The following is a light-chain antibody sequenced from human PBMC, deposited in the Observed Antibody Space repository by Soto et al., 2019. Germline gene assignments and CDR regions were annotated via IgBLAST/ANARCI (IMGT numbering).Light chain of an antibody. J-gene: IGLJ1*01. Sequence: QSGLSQPASVSLSPAQSVTISCTGTSSDVGGYNYVSWYQQHPGKAPKLMIYEVSNRPSGVSNRFSGSKSGNTASLTISGLQAEDEADYYCSSYTSSNTLLYVFGTGTKVTVL. CDR2: EVS. CDR3: SSYTSSNTLLYV. V-gene: IGLV2-14*01. CDR1: SSDVGGYNY.